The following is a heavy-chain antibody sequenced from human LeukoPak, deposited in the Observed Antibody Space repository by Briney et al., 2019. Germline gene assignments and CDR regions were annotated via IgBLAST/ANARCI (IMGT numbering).Heavy chain of an antibody. D-gene: IGHD3-10*01. J-gene: IGHJ4*02. CDR2: ISYDGSNK. Sequence: GGSLRLSCAASGFTFSSYAMHWVRQAPGKGLEWVAVISYDGSNKYYADSVKGRFTISRDNSKNTLYLQMNSLRAEDTAVYYCAKGRQYIVRGVNAYSGNDYWGQGTLVTVSS. CDR3: AKGRQYIVRGVNAYSGNDY. V-gene: IGHV3-30-3*01. CDR1: GFTFSSYA.